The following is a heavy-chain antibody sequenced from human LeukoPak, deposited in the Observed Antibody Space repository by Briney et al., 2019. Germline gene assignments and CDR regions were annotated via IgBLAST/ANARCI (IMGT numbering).Heavy chain of an antibody. Sequence: GGSLRLSCAASGFTFSNAWMSWVRQAPGKGLEWVGRIKSKTDGGTTDYAAPVKGRFTISRDDSKNTLYLQMNSLKTEDTAVYYCTTGYTPMVLYYYYGMDVWGQGTTVTVSS. CDR1: GFTFSNAW. D-gene: IGHD5-18*01. J-gene: IGHJ6*02. CDR3: TTGYTPMVLYYYYGMDV. V-gene: IGHV3-15*01. CDR2: IKSKTDGGTT.